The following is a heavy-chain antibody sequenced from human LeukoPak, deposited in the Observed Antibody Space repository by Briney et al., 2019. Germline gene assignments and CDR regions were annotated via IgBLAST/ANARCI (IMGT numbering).Heavy chain of an antibody. J-gene: IGHJ4*02. CDR1: GFTFSSYA. CDR2: ISYDGSNK. V-gene: IGHV3-30*04. D-gene: IGHD2-2*01. Sequence: GGSLRLSCAASGFTFSSYAVHWVRQAPGKGLEWVAVISYDGSNKYYADSVKGRFTISRDNSKNTLYLQMNSLKTEDTAVYYCTTANRTSCYYWGQGTLVTVSS. CDR3: TTANRTSCYY.